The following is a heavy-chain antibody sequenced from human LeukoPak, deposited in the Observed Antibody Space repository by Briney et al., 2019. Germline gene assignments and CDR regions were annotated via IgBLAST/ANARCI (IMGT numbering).Heavy chain of an antibody. CDR1: GYSISSGYF. J-gene: IGHJ4*02. Sequence: SETLSLTCTVSGYSISSGYFWGWMRQPPGKGLEWIGSIYQSETAHYNPSLKSRVTISDDTSKNQFSLKLRSVTAADTAVYYCARFNSGSYQHYFDYWGQGTQVTVSS. D-gene: IGHD1-26*01. V-gene: IGHV4-38-2*02. CDR2: IYQSETA. CDR3: ARFNSGSYQHYFDY.